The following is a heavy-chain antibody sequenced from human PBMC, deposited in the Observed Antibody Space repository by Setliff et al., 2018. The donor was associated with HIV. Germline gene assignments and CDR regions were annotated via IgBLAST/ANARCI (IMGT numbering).Heavy chain of an antibody. CDR3: ARVGPESLPYTWDDEADTLDI. CDR2: ITGYNGNT. CDR1: GYIFTNYG. J-gene: IGHJ3*02. Sequence: GASVKVSCKASGYIFTNYGISWVRQAPGQGLEWMGWITGYNGNTNYAEKFQGRVTMTIDTSTSTAYLELRSLRSDDTAVYYRARVGPESLPYTWDDEADTLDIWGQGTMVTVSS. D-gene: IGHD1-1*01. V-gene: IGHV1-18*01.